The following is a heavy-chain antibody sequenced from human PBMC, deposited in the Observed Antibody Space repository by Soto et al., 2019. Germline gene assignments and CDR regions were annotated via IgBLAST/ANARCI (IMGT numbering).Heavy chain of an antibody. CDR3: ARAPTLEYRRSADAFDI. CDR2: IYYSGST. CDR1: GGSISSGDYY. Sequence: SETLSLTCTVSGGSISSGDYYWSWIRQPPGKGLEWIGYIYYSGSTYYNPSLKSRVTISVDTSKNQFSLKLSSVTAADTAVYYCARAPTLEYRRSADAFDIWGQGIMVPVSS. V-gene: IGHV4-30-4*01. J-gene: IGHJ3*02. D-gene: IGHD6-6*01.